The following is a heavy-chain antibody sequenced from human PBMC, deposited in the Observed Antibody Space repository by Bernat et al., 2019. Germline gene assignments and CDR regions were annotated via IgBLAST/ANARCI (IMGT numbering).Heavy chain of an antibody. CDR3: AKVHIVVVVAATPPYYFDY. CDR1: GFTFSSYA. V-gene: IGHV3-23*01. CDR2: ISGSGGST. J-gene: IGHJ4*02. D-gene: IGHD2-15*01. Sequence: EVQLLESGGGLVQPGGSLRLSCAASGFTFSSYAMSWVRQAPGKGLEWVSAISGSGGSTYHADSVKGRFTISRDNSKNTLYLQMNSLRAEDTAVYYCAKVHIVVVVAATPPYYFDYWGQGTLVTVSS.